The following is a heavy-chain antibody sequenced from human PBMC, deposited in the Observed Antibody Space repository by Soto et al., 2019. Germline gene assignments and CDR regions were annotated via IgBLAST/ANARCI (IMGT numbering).Heavy chain of an antibody. CDR1: GGSISPYY. CDR2: IYYSGST. CDR3: AREMVEMATLGYLDS. J-gene: IGHJ4*02. V-gene: IGHV4-59*01. Sequence: QVQLQESGPGLVKPSETLSLTCTVSGGSISPYYWSWIRQPPGKGLEWIGYIYYSGSTYYNSSLKSRVTMSLDTSKNQFSLMLSSVTAADTAVYYCAREMVEMATLGYLDSWGQGTLVTVSS. D-gene: IGHD5-12*01.